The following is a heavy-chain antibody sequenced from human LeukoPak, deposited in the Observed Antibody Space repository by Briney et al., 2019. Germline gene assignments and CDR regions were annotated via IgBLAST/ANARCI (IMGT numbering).Heavy chain of an antibody. D-gene: IGHD3-22*01. V-gene: IGHV3-23*01. CDR1: GITLSNYG. CDR3: ARRGVVIRVILVGFHKEAFYFDS. Sequence: GGSLRLSCAASGITLSNYGMSWVRQAPGKGLEWVAGISDSGGSTNYADSVKGRFTISRDNPKNTLYLQMNSLRAEDTAVYFCARRGVVIRVILVGFHKEAFYFDSWGQGALVTVSS. CDR2: ISDSGGST. J-gene: IGHJ4*02.